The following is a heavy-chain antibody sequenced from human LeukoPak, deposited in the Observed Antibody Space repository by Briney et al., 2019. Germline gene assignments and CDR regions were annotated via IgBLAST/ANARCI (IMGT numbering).Heavy chain of an antibody. CDR2: INPNSGGA. J-gene: IGHJ4*02. Sequence: ASVKVSCKASGYTFTGYYMHWVRQAPGQGLEWMVWINPNSGGANYAQKFQGRVTMTRDTSISTAYMELSRLRSDDTAVYYCARVEPRGIAVAGPVFDYWGQGTLVTVSS. D-gene: IGHD6-19*01. CDR3: ARVEPRGIAVAGPVFDY. V-gene: IGHV1-2*02. CDR1: GYTFTGYY.